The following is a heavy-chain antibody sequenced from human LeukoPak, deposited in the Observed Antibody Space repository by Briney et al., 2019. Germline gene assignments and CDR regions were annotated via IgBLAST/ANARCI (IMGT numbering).Heavy chain of an antibody. Sequence: GGSLRLSCAASGFTVSSNYMSWVRQAPGKGLEWVSVIYSGGSTYYADSVKGRFTISRDNSKNTLYLQMNSLRAEDTAVYYCAKAYLPGWFDPWGQGTLVTVSS. J-gene: IGHJ5*02. CDR2: IYSGGST. V-gene: IGHV3-53*01. CDR3: AKAYLPGWFDP. CDR1: GFTVSSNY.